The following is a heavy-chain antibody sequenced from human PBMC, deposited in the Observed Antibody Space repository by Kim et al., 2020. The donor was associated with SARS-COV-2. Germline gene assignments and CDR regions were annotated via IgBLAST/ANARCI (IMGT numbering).Heavy chain of an antibody. D-gene: IGHD2-8*01. J-gene: IGHJ6*02. V-gene: IGHV3-30*04. CDR1: GFTFSSYA. CDR3: ARDFQGPMDYYYYGMDV. CDR2: ISYDGSNK. Sequence: GGSLRLSCAASGFTFSSYAMHWVRQAPGKGLEWVAVISYDGSNKYYADSVKGRFTISRDNSKNTLYLQMNSLRAEDTAVYYCARDFQGPMDYYYYGMDVWGQGTTVTVSS.